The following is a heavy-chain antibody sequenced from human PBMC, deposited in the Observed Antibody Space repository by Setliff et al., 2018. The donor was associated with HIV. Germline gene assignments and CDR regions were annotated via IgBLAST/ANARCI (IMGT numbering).Heavy chain of an antibody. D-gene: IGHD2-8*01. CDR2: ISSDGRYT. Sequence: GGSLRLSCAASGFTFSSFWMHWVRQAPGKGLMWVSRISSDGRYTDYADSVKGRFTVSRDSAKNTLSLQTDSLRPDDTAVYYCVRGKQNGVATYGLDIWGQGTMGT. CDR3: VRGKQNGVATYGLDI. J-gene: IGHJ3*02. V-gene: IGHV3-74*01. CDR1: GFTFSSFW.